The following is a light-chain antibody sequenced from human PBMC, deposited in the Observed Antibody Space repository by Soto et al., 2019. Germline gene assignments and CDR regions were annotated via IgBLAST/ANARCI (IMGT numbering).Light chain of an antibody. CDR3: QQYNIYFWT. V-gene: IGKV1-5*01. J-gene: IGKJ1*01. CDR2: DAS. CDR1: QSISSW. Sequence: DIQMTQSPSTLSASVGDRVTITCRASQSISSWLAWYQQKPGKAPKLLIYDASSLERGVPSRFSGSGSGTEFTLTISSLQPDDFATYYCQQYNIYFWTFGQGTKVEIK.